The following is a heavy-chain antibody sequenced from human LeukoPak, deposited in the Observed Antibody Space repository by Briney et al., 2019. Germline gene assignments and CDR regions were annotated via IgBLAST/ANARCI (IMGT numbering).Heavy chain of an antibody. CDR2: INPDTGGT. CDR3: ARNIWFGESADAFDI. Sequence: ASVKVSCTASGYTFTGYYMHWVRQAPGQGLEWMGWINPDTGGTNYAQKFQGRVTMTRDTSISTAYMELRRLRSDDTAVYYCARNIWFGESADAFDIWGQGTMVTVSS. V-gene: IGHV1-2*02. J-gene: IGHJ3*02. CDR1: GYTFTGYY. D-gene: IGHD3-10*01.